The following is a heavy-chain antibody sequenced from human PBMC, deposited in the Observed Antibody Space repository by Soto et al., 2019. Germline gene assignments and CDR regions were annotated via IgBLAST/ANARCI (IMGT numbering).Heavy chain of an antibody. D-gene: IGHD5-18*01. CDR2: INAGNGNT. V-gene: IGHV1-3*01. Sequence: VASVKVSCKASGYTFTSYAMHWVRQAPGQRLEWMGWINAGNGNTKYSQKFQGRVTITRDTSASTAYMELSSLRSEDTAVYYCARGGYSYGYNYYYYMDVWGKGTTVTVSS. CDR1: GYTFTSYA. J-gene: IGHJ6*03. CDR3: ARGGYSYGYNYYYYMDV.